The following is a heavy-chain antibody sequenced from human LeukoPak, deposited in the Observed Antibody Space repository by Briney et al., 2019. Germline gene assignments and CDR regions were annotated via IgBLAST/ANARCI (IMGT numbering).Heavy chain of an antibody. J-gene: IGHJ4*02. CDR2: TNHSGST. CDR3: ARGRRSYYDSSGYRRIFDY. D-gene: IGHD3-22*01. CDR1: GGSFSGYY. Sequence: SETLSLTCAVYGGSFSGYYWSWIRQPPGKGLEWIGETNHSGSTNYNPSLKSRVTISVDTSKNQFSLKLSSVTAADTAVYYCARGRRSYYDSSGYRRIFDYWGQGTLVTVSS. V-gene: IGHV4-34*01.